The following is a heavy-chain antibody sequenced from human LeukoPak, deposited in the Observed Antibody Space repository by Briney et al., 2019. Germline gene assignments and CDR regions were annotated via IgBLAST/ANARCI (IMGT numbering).Heavy chain of an antibody. J-gene: IGHJ5*02. Sequence: GGSLRLSCAASGFTLSSYWMTWVRQALGKGLEWVANIKQDGSERNYADSVKGRFTISRDNAKNSLYLQMNSLRAEDTAVYYCARWDGDYEGAEWFDPWGQGTLVTVSS. CDR3: ARWDGDYEGAEWFDP. CDR1: GFTLSSYW. D-gene: IGHD4-17*01. CDR2: IKQDGSER. V-gene: IGHV3-7*01.